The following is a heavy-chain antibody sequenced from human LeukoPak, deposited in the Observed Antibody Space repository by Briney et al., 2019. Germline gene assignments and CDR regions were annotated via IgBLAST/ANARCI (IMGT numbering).Heavy chain of an antibody. V-gene: IGHV3-7*01. CDR1: GFTFSNVW. J-gene: IGHJ4*02. D-gene: IGHD6-13*01. CDR3: ARGVDVDSSWANLDY. Sequence: GGSLRLSCAASGFTFSNVWMSWVRQAPGKGLEWVANIKQDGSEKYYVDSVKGRFTISRDNAKNSLYLQMNSLRAEDTAVYYCARGVDVDSSWANLDYWGQGTLVTVSS. CDR2: IKQDGSEK.